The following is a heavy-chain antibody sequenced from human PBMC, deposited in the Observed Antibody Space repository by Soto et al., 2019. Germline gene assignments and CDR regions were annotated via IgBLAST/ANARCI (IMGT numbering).Heavy chain of an antibody. CDR2: IYYSGST. D-gene: IGHD2-21*01. Sequence: PSETLSLTCTVSGGSISGYYWSWIRQPPGKGLEWNGNIYYSGSTYYNPSLKSRVTISVDTSMNQFSLKLSSVTAADTSVYYCAASCVGCGGFNYYGMDVWGQGTTVTVSS. CDR1: GGSISGYY. V-gene: IGHV4-59*06. J-gene: IGHJ6*02. CDR3: AASCVGCGGFNYYGMDV.